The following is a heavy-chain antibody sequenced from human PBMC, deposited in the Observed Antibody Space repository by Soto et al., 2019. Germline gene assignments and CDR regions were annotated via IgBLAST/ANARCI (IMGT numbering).Heavy chain of an antibody. J-gene: IGHJ6*02. Sequence: EVQLVESGGGLVQPGGSLRLSCAASGFTFSSYWMHWVRQAPGKGLVWVSLISGNSGTTYYANSVKGRFTISRDNSKNTLYLQMDSLRAEDTAIYYCACRGSSGYNEAYYGMDVWGQGTTVTVSS. D-gene: IGHD3-22*01. CDR3: ACRGSSGYNEAYYGMDV. CDR2: ISGNSGTT. CDR1: GFTFSSYW. V-gene: IGHV3-74*01.